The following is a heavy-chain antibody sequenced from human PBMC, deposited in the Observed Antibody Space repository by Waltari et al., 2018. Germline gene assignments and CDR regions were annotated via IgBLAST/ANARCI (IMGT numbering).Heavy chain of an antibody. CDR2: IYYSGST. J-gene: IGHJ4*02. CDR1: GGSISSSSYY. D-gene: IGHD6-13*01. V-gene: IGHV4-39*07. Sequence: QLQLQESGPGLVKPSETLSLTCTVSGGSISSSSYYWGWIRQPPGKGLEWIGSIYYSGSTYYNPSLKSRVTISVDTSKNQFSLKLSSVTAADTAGYYCASCSSSWRVFDYWGQGTLVTVSS. CDR3: ASCSSSWRVFDY.